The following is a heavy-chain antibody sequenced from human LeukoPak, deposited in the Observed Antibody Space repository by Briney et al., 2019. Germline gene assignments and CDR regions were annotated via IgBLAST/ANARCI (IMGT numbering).Heavy chain of an antibody. J-gene: IGHJ5*02. CDR3: AKDQGFRFDP. Sequence: GGSLRLSCAASGFTFSSYAMTWVRQAPGKGLEWVSTISGSGGNTYFADSVKGRFTISRDNSKNTLYLQMNSLRAEDTAVYYCAKDQGFRFDPWGQGTLVTVSP. V-gene: IGHV3-23*01. CDR1: GFTFSSYA. CDR2: ISGSGGNT.